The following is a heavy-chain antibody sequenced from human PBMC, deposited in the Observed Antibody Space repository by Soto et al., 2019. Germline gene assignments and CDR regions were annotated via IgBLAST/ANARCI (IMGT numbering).Heavy chain of an antibody. CDR3: AKSALDWLPYPDY. CDR1: GFTFSSYA. D-gene: IGHD3-9*01. CDR2: ISGTGTTT. J-gene: IGHJ4*02. Sequence: PEESLRLSCAASGFTFSSYAMTWVRQAPGKGLQWVSTISGTGTTTYYADSVKGRFTISRDNSKNTLYLQMNSLRAEDTAVYYCAKSALDWLPYPDYWGQGTLVTVSS. V-gene: IGHV3-23*01.